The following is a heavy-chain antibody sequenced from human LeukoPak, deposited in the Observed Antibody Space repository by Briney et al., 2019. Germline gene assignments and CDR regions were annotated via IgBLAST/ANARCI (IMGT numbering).Heavy chain of an antibody. CDR3: ARDSLEVGATRSYYYYGMDV. Sequence: GGPLRLSCAASGFTVSSNYMSWVRQAPGKGLEWVSVIYSGGSTYYADSVKGRFTISRHNSKNTLYLQMNSLRAEDTAVYYCARDSLEVGATRSYYYYGMDVWGQGTTVTVSS. CDR1: GFTVSSNY. D-gene: IGHD1-26*01. V-gene: IGHV3-53*04. CDR2: IYSGGST. J-gene: IGHJ6*02.